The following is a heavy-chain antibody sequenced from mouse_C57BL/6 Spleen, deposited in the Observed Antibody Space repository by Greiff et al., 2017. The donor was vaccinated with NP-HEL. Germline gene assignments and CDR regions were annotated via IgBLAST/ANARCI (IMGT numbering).Heavy chain of an antibody. D-gene: IGHD1-1*01. V-gene: IGHV1-64*01. CDR3: ARNYGSRSGAMDY. CDR2: IHPNSGST. Sequence: QVQLQQPGAELVKPGASVKLSCKASGYTFTSYWMHWVKQRPGQGLEWIGMIHPNSGSTNYNEKFKSKATLTVDKSSSTAYMQLSSLTSEDSAVYYCARNYGSRSGAMDYWGQGTSVTVSS. J-gene: IGHJ4*01. CDR1: GYTFTSYW.